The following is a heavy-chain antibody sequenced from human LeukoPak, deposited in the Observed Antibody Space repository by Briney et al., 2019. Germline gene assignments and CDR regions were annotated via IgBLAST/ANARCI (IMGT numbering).Heavy chain of an antibody. CDR1: GFTFSSYG. CDR3: ARGVMTIFGVGYYFDY. CDR2: IWYDGSNK. D-gene: IGHD3-3*01. V-gene: IGHV3-33*01. Sequence: GGSLRLSCAASGFTFSSYGMHWVRQAPGKGLEWVAVIWYDGSNKYYADSVKGRFTISRDNSKNTLSLQMNSLRAGDTAVYYCARGVMTIFGVGYYFDYWGQGTLVTVSS. J-gene: IGHJ4*02.